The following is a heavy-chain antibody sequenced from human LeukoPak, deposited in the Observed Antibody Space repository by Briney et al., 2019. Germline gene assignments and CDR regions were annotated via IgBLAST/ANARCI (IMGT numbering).Heavy chain of an antibody. CDR3: ARGRGDSKGTSFDL. V-gene: IGHV4-59*01. CDR1: GGSMNNYY. CDR2: IYHTGSA. Sequence: PSETLSLTRTVSGGSMNNYYWSWIRQSPGKGLEWVGCIYHTGSATYKPSLKSRVTLSLDTSKNQFSLRLNSVTAADTAVYYCARGRGDSKGTSFDLWGQGTLVTVSS. D-gene: IGHD3-22*01. J-gene: IGHJ4*02.